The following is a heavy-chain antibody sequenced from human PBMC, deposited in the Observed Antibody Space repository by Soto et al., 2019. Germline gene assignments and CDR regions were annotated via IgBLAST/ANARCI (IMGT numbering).Heavy chain of an antibody. CDR3: AKAQTFGAPLTTDY. CDR1: GFTVTTYA. D-gene: IGHD3-10*01. CDR2: ISVSGDST. J-gene: IGHJ4*02. Sequence: PGGSLRLACAASGFTVTTYAMSLVRQAPGKGLEWVSGISVSGDSTHYADSVKGRFTISRDNSKNTLYLQMSSLRAEDTAVYYCAKAQTFGAPLTTDYWGQGTLVTVSS. V-gene: IGHV3-23*01.